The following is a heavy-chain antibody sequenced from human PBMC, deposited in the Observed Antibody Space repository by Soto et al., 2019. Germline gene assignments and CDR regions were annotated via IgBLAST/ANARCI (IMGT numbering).Heavy chain of an antibody. J-gene: IGHJ4*02. Sequence: TSETLSLTCTVSGGSISGYYWSWIRQPPGKGLEWIGYIYHSGSTYYNPSLKSRVTISVDRSKNQFSLKLSSVTAADTAVYYCAREGGGYCSGGSCQVDYWGQGTLVTLSS. CDR2: IYHSGST. CDR1: GGSISGYY. V-gene: IGHV4-59*04. CDR3: AREGGGYCSGGSCQVDY. D-gene: IGHD2-15*01.